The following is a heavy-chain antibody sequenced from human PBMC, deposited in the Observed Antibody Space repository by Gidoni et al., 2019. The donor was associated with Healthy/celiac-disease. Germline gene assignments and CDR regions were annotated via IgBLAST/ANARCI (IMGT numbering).Heavy chain of an antibody. CDR3: TRGQKIGVVRTKTPDAFDI. CDR1: GFSFGDYA. V-gene: IGHV3-49*03. CDR2: IRSKAYGETT. J-gene: IGHJ3*02. D-gene: IGHD3-22*01. Sequence: VQLVVSVGGLVQPGRPLGPSCAASGFSFGDYAVIWFRQAPGKGLGWVGIIRSKAYGETTEYVASVKGRFTISRDDSKSIAYLQMNSLKTEDTAVYYCTRGQKIGVVRTKTPDAFDIWGQGTMVTVFS.